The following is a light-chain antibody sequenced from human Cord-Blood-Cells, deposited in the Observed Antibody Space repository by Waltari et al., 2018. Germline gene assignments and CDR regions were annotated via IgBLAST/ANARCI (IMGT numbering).Light chain of an antibody. CDR3: AAWDDSLNGWV. V-gene: IGLV1-44*01. J-gene: IGLJ3*02. CDR1: SSNIGSNP. CDR2: SNN. Sequence: QSVLTHPPYAPGTPGPRVTISCSGSSSNIGSNPVNWYQQLPGTAPKLLIYSNNQRPSGVPDRFSGSKSGTSASLAISGLQSEDEAEYYCAAWDDSLNGWVFGGGTKLTVL.